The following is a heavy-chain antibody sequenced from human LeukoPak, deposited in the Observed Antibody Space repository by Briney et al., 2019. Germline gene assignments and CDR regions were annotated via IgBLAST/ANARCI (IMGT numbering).Heavy chain of an antibody. V-gene: IGHV4-59*01. J-gene: IGHJ3*02. D-gene: IGHD3-10*01. Sequence: PSETLSLTCTVPGGSISSYYWSWIRQPPGKGLEWIGYIYYSGSTNCNPSLKSRVTISVDTSKNQFSLKLSSVTAADTAVYYCARGFRLGDAFDIWGQGTMVTVSS. CDR3: ARGFRLGDAFDI. CDR1: GGSISSYY. CDR2: IYYSGST.